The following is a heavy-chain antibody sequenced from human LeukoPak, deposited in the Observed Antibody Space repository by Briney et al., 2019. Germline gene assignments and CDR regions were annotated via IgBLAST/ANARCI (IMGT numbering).Heavy chain of an antibody. CDR1: GGSISSYY. CDR2: IYSGIT. Sequence: PSETLSLTCIVSGGSISSYYWSWIRQPAGKGLEWIGRIYSGITNYNPSLKSRVTMSVDTSRNHFSLKLSSVTAADTAVYYCARSTSYWYFDLWGRGTLVTVSS. D-gene: IGHD5/OR15-5a*01. J-gene: IGHJ2*01. CDR3: ARSTSYWYFDL. V-gene: IGHV4-4*07.